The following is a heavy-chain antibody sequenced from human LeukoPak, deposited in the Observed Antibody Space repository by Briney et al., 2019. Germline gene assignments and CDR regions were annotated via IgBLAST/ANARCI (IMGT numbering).Heavy chain of an antibody. J-gene: IGHJ4*02. Sequence: GGSLRLSCAASGFTFSSYAMSWVRQAPGKGLEWVSVISGSGGSTYYADSVKGRFTISRDNSKNTLYLQMYSLRAEDTAVYYCARGSSSWFGEGNFDYWGQGTLVTVSS. CDR1: GFTFSSYA. V-gene: IGHV3-23*01. CDR2: ISGSGGST. CDR3: ARGSSSWFGEGNFDY. D-gene: IGHD6-13*01.